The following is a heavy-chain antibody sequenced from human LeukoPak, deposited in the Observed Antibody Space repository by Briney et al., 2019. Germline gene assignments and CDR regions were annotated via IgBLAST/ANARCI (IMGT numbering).Heavy chain of an antibody. CDR3: AKGSMGRCSGNSCYSVY. CDR1: GFTFSNYG. V-gene: IGHV3-30*18. D-gene: IGHD5-12*01. Sequence: GGSLRLSCAASGFTFSNYGMHWVPQAPGKGLEWGAVISYDGSNKYYADSVKGRFTISRYNSKNTLYLQMNSLRVEDTAVYYCAKGSMGRCSGNSCYSVYWGQGTLVTVSS. J-gene: IGHJ4*02. CDR2: ISYDGSNK.